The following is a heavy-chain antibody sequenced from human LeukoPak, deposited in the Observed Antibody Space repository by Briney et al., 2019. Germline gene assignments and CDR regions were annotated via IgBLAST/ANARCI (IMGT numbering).Heavy chain of an antibody. J-gene: IGHJ3*02. CDR3: ARGWNTTPRSGFDI. CDR2: INNDGSIT. V-gene: IGHV3-74*01. Sequence: GGSLRLSCAASEFTISRYWMHWARQAPGKGLVWVSNINNDGSITTYADSVKGRFTISRDNVKNTLFLQMNSLGAEDTALYYCARGWNTTPRSGFDIWGLGTMVTVSS. D-gene: IGHD1/OR15-1a*01. CDR1: EFTISRYW.